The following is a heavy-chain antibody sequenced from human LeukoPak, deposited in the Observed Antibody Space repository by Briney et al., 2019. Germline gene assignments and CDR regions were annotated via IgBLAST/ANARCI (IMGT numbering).Heavy chain of an antibody. CDR2: ISGNGGRT. D-gene: IGHD3-16*01. J-gene: IGHJ6*02. CDR3: TRPGKFQLRWQEGGDVDV. V-gene: IGHV3-23*01. Sequence: GGSLRLSCAASGFTFSNYAMAWVRQAPGKGLEWVSAISGNGGRTYSADSVQGRFTISRDNSKNTVYLQMDNLSPEDTALYYCTRPGKFQLRWQEGGDVDVWGQGTTVTVSS. CDR1: GFTFSNYA.